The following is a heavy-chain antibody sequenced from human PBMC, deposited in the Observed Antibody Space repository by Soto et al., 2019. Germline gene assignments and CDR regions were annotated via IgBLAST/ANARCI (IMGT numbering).Heavy chain of an antibody. CDR1: GFAFSDTY. CDR3: AREAGSGWAELDY. J-gene: IGHJ4*02. CDR2: ISRSSRNT. Sequence: QVQLVESGGDLVRPGGSLRLSCVASGFAFSDTYMSWIRQAPGKGLEWLSYISRSSRNTNYAESVKGRFTISRDNDKNSLYLEMNSLRVEDTAVYYCAREAGSGWAELDYWGQGTLVTVSS. V-gene: IGHV3-11*06. D-gene: IGHD6-19*01.